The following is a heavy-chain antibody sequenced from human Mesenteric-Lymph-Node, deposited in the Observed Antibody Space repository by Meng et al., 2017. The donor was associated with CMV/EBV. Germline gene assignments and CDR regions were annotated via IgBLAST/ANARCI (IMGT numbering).Heavy chain of an antibody. Sequence: SETLSLTCTVSGGSISSGDYYWSWIRQPPGKGLEWIGCIYYSGYSNYNPSLESRVTISVDTSKRQFSLRLYSVTAADTAVYYCAKFSATGGYYYGMDVWGQGTTVTVSS. CDR1: GGSISSGDYY. V-gene: IGHV4-61*08. D-gene: IGHD3-3*01. CDR3: AKFSATGGYYYGMDV. CDR2: IYYSGYS. J-gene: IGHJ6*02.